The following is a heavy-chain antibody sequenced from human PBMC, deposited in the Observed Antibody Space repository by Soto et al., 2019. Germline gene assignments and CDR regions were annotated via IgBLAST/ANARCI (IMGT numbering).Heavy chain of an antibody. CDR2: ISGSGVST. J-gene: IGHJ4*02. CDR3: AKSPGMYYYDSSGYYHYDY. Sequence: EVQLLESGGGSAQPGGSLRLSCAASGFTFSSYAMSWVRQAPGKGLEWVSAISGSGVSTYYADSVKGRFTISRDNSKNTLYLQMNSLRAEDTAVYYCAKSPGMYYYDSSGYYHYDYWGQGTLVTVSS. CDR1: GFTFSSYA. D-gene: IGHD3-22*01. V-gene: IGHV3-23*01.